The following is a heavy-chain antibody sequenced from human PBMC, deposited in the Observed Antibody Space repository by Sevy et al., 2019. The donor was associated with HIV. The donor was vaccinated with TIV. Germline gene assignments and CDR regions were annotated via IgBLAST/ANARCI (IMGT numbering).Heavy chain of an antibody. CDR1: GFTFSDYY. CDR2: NSSSGSTI. CDR3: ARAGDWEPFFDY. Sequence: GGSLRLSCAVSGFTFSDYYMSWIRQAPGKGLEWLSYNSSSGSTIYYADSVKGRFTMSRDNAKNALYLQMSSLRAEDTAFYYCARAGDWEPFFDYWGQGTLVTVSS. V-gene: IGHV3-11*01. D-gene: IGHD1-26*01. J-gene: IGHJ4*02.